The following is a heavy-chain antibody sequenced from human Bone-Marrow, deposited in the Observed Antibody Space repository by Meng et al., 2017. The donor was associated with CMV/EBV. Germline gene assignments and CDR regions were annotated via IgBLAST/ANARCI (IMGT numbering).Heavy chain of an antibody. Sequence: GGSLRLSCEAFGFTFSNFWMSWVRQAPGKGLEWVSGIGSTGAATYYADSVQGRFSISRENARSTLYLQMDGLRAEDTAVYFCARAGYNWNRQLDTWGQGTLVTVSS. CDR1: GFTFSNFW. J-gene: IGHJ5*02. CDR3: ARAGYNWNRQLDT. V-gene: IGHV3-23*01. CDR2: IGSTGAAT. D-gene: IGHD1-20*01.